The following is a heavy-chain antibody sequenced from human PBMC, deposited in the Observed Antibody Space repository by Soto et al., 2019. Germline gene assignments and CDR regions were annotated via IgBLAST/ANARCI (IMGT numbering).Heavy chain of an antibody. D-gene: IGHD2-15*01. J-gene: IGHJ4*02. Sequence: EVQLVESGGGLVQPGGSLRLSCAASGFTFSSYWMHWVRQAPGKGLVWVSRCNSDGSSTSYEDSVKGRFTISRDNAKNTLYLQMNSLRAEDTAVYYCVRTSLVVAAATREDYWGQGTLVTVSS. CDR2: CNSDGSST. CDR1: GFTFSSYW. CDR3: VRTSLVVAAATREDY. V-gene: IGHV3-74*01.